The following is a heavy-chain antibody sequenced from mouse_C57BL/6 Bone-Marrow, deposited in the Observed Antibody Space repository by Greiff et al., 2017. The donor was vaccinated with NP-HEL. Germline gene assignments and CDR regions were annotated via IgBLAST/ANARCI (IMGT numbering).Heavy chain of an antibody. CDR2: IYPRSGNT. D-gene: IGHD2-5*01. Sequence: VQLQESGAELARPGASVKLSCKASGYTFTSYGISWVKQRTGQGLEWIGEIYPRSGNTYYNEKFKGKATLTADKSSSTAYMELRSLTSEDSAVYFCVYSNYDPFAYWGQGTLVTVSA. V-gene: IGHV1-81*01. J-gene: IGHJ3*01. CDR1: GYTFTSYG. CDR3: VYSNYDPFAY.